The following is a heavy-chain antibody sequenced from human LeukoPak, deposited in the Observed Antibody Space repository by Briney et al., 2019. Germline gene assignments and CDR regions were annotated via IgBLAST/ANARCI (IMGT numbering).Heavy chain of an antibody. CDR3: ARLFGGDLMAFDI. D-gene: IGHD3-16*01. V-gene: IGHV4-30-4*08. J-gene: IGHJ3*02. CDR1: GGSISSGDYY. Sequence: PSETLSLTCTVSGGSISSGDYYWSWIRQPPGKGLEWIGYIYYSGSTYYNPSLKSRVTISVDTSKNQFSLKLSSVTAADTAVYYCARLFGGDLMAFDIWGQGTMVTVSS. CDR2: IYYSGST.